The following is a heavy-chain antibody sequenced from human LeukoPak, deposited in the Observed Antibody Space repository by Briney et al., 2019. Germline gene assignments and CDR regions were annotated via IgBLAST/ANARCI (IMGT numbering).Heavy chain of an antibody. J-gene: IGHJ4*02. Sequence: ASVKVSCKASGYTFTAHFIHWVRQAPGQGLEWMGWISAYNGNTNYAQKLQGRVTMTTDTSTSTAYMELRSLRSDDTAVYYCARDVVVIRGMLPRAGIDYWGQGTLVTVSS. V-gene: IGHV1-18*04. CDR3: ARDVVVIRGMLPRAGIDY. CDR1: GYTFTAHF. D-gene: IGHD2-21*01. CDR2: ISAYNGNT.